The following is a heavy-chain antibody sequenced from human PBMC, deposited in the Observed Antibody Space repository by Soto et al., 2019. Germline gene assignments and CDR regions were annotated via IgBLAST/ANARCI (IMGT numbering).Heavy chain of an antibody. CDR1: GGSISSSSYY. CDR3: ARCGVLRYFDWFNWFDP. Sequence: PSETLSLTCTVSGGSISSSSYYWGWIRQPPGKGLEWIGSIYYSGSTYYNPSLKSRVTISVDTSKNQFSLRLSSVTAADTAVYYCARCGVLRYFDWFNWFDPWGQGTLVTVSS. J-gene: IGHJ5*02. V-gene: IGHV4-39*01. D-gene: IGHD3-9*01. CDR2: IYYSGST.